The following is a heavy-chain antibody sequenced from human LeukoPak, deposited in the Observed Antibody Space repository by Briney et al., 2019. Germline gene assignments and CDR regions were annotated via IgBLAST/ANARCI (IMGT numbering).Heavy chain of an antibody. V-gene: IGHV3-7*01. D-gene: IGHD6-13*01. CDR3: ARDGTAPGLYFDL. CDR1: GFTFSRCW. Sequence: GGSLRLSCAVSGFTFSRCWMNWVRQAPGKGLGWVASIRQDGGEKSYVDSVKGRFTISRDNTKNSLYLQMSSLRAEDTAVYYCARDGTAPGLYFDLWGQGTLVTVSS. J-gene: IGHJ4*01. CDR2: IRQDGGEK.